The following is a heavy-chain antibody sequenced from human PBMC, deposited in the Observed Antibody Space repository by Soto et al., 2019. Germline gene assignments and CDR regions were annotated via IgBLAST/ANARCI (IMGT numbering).Heavy chain of an antibody. Sequence: QVQLQESGPGLVKPSQTLSLSCTVSGGSISSDSYYWTWIRQHPGKGLEWIGYVYYSGNTYYNPSLKSRLTISFDTSKTQVSLKLTSVAAADTAVYFCAAGSGRVWLSFDSWGQGILVTVSS. D-gene: IGHD3-9*01. V-gene: IGHV4-31*03. J-gene: IGHJ4*02. CDR3: AAGSGRVWLSFDS. CDR2: VYYSGNT. CDR1: GGSISSDSYY.